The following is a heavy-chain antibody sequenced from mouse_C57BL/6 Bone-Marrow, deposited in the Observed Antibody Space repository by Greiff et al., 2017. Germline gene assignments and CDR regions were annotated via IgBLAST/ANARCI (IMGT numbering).Heavy chain of an antibody. J-gene: IGHJ4*01. CDR3: AIGSLSMDY. Sequence: QVQLQQPGAELVTPGASVKMSCKASGYTFTSYWITWVKQRPGQGLEWIGDIYPGSGSTNYNEKFKSKAPLTVDTSSSTAYMQLSSLTSEDSAVYYCAIGSLSMDYWGQGTSVTVSS. V-gene: IGHV1-55*01. CDR1: GYTFTSYW. CDR2: IYPGSGST. D-gene: IGHD6-2*01.